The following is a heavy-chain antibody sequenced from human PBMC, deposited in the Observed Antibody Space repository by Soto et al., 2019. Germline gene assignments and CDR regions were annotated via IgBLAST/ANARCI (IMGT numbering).Heavy chain of an antibody. CDR3: AKDLHWFAMDV. Sequence: PGGSLRLSCAASGFTFTSFGIHWVRQAPGKGLEWVAVVSYDGIDENYADSVKGRFTISRDNSMNTLYLQMNSLRADDTAIYYCAKDLHWFAMDVWGQGTTVTVSS. J-gene: IGHJ6*02. V-gene: IGHV3-30*18. D-gene: IGHD3-10*01. CDR1: GFTFTSFG. CDR2: VSYDGIDE.